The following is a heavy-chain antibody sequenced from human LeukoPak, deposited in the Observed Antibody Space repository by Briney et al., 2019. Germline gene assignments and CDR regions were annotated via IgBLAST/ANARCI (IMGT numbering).Heavy chain of an antibody. Sequence: ASVKVSCKASGYTFTSYDINWVRRATGQGLEWMGWMNPNSGNTGYAQKFQGRVTITRNTSISTAYMELSSLRSEDTAVYYCARGLGDTIFGVVISQWFDPWGQGTLVTVSS. V-gene: IGHV1-8*03. CDR2: MNPNSGNT. D-gene: IGHD3-3*01. CDR3: ARGLGDTIFGVVISQWFDP. CDR1: GYTFTSYD. J-gene: IGHJ5*02.